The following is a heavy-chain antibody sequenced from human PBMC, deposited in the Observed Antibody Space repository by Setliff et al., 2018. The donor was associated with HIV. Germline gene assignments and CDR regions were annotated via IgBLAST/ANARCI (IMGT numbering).Heavy chain of an antibody. Sequence: PSETLSLTCFVSGVSISDHYWGWIRQPPGKGLEWIGYIYSSGTTQYNPSVESRVTMSLDTSRDQFSLNLRSVTAADTAVYYCARVYSRSWFFFDHWGQGILVTVSS. J-gene: IGHJ4*02. CDR3: ARVYSRSWFFFDH. CDR2: IYSSGTT. D-gene: IGHD6-13*01. V-gene: IGHV4-4*09. CDR1: GVSISDHY.